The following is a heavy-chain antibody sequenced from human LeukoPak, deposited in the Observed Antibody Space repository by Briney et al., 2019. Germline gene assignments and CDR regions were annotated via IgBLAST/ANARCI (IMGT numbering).Heavy chain of an antibody. J-gene: IGHJ5*02. Sequence: GGSLRLSCAASGFTFNRYGMSWVRQAPGKGLEWVSAISGSGGTTYYVDSVKGRFTISRDNSKNTLYLQMNSLRAEDTAVYYCAKSIVGATLWFDPWGQGTLVTVSS. CDR1: GFTFNRYG. V-gene: IGHV3-23*01. D-gene: IGHD1-26*01. CDR2: ISGSGGTT. CDR3: AKSIVGATLWFDP.